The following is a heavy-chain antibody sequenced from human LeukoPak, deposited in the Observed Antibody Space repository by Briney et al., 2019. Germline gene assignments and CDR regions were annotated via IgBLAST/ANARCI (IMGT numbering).Heavy chain of an antibody. D-gene: IGHD3-16*02. J-gene: IGHJ4*02. CDR2: MNPNSGNT. V-gene: IGHV1-8*03. Sequence: ASVKVSCKASGYTFTSYDINWVRQATGQGLEWMGWMNPNSGNTGYAQKFQGRVTITRNTSISTAYMELSSLRSEDTAVYYCATSFRHDYVWGSYRSIDYWGQGTLVTVSS. CDR1: GYTFTSYD. CDR3: ATSFRHDYVWGSYRSIDY.